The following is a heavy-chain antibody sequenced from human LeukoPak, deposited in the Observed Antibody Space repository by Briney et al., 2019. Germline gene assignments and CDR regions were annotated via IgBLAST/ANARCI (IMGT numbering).Heavy chain of an antibody. CDR1: GGSISSSSYY. V-gene: IGHV4-39*01. CDR3: ARHGSGWIYYFDY. Sequence: SETLSLTCTVSGGSISSSSYYWGWIRQPPGKGLEWIGSLYYSGSTYYNPSLKSRVTISVDTSKNQFSLKLSSVTAADTAVYYCARHGSGWIYYFDYWGQGTLVSVSS. CDR2: LYYSGST. D-gene: IGHD6-19*01. J-gene: IGHJ4*02.